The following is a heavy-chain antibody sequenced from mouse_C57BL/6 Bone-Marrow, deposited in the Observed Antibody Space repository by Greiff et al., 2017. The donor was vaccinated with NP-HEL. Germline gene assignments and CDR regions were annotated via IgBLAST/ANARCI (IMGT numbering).Heavy chain of an antibody. CDR2: IDPSDSYP. CDR1: GYTFTSYW. J-gene: IGHJ2*01. D-gene: IGHD5-5*01. V-gene: IGHV1-50*01. CDR3: ARRLPDGDY. Sequence: QVQLQQPGAELVKPGASVKLSCKASGYTFTSYWMQWVKQRPGQGLEWIGEIDPSDSYPNYNQKFKGKATLTVDTSSSTAYMQLSSLTSEDSAVYYSARRLPDGDYWGQGTTLTVSS.